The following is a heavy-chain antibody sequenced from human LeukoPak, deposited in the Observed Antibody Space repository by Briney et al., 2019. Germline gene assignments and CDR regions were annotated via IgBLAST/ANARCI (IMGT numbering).Heavy chain of an antibody. V-gene: IGHV1-18*01. D-gene: IGHD2-2*01. CDR1: GYTFTSYG. J-gene: IGHJ4*02. CDR3: ARGTRIVVVPARFDY. CDR2: ISAYNGNT. Sequence: ASVKVSCKASGYTFTSYGISWVRQAPGQGLEWMGWISAYNGNTNYAQKLQGRVTMTTDTSTSTAYMELRSLRSDDTAVYYCARGTRIVVVPARFDYWGQGTLVTVSS.